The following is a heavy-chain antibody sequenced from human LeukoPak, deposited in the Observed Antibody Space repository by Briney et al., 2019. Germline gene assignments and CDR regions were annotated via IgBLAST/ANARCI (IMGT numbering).Heavy chain of an antibody. CDR3: AKDPVQYQLLGGMDV. V-gene: IGHV3-23*01. CDR2: ISGSGGNT. CDR1: GFTFSSYA. J-gene: IGHJ6*02. Sequence: GGSLRLSCAASGFTFSSYAMSWVRQAPGKGLEWVSGISGSGGNTYYAGSVKGRFTISRDKSKNTLYLQMNSLRAEDTAVYYCAKDPVQYQLLGGMDVWGQGTTVTVSS. D-gene: IGHD2-2*01.